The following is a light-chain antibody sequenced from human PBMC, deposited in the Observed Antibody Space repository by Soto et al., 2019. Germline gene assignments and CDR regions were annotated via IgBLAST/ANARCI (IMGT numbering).Light chain of an antibody. J-gene: IGKJ4*01. Sequence: DIQLTQSPSFLSASVGDRVTITCRASQGISSYLAWYQQKPGKAPKLLIYAASTLQSGVPSRFSGSGSGTEFTLTISSLQREDFATYYCQQLNSYPRLTFGGGTKVEIK. CDR3: QQLNSYPRLT. V-gene: IGKV1-9*01. CDR1: QGISSY. CDR2: AAS.